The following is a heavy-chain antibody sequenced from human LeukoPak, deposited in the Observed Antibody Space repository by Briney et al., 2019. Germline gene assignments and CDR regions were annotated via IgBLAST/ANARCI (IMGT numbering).Heavy chain of an antibody. CDR1: GFTFSSYG. Sequence: PGGSLRLSGAASGFTFSSYGMHWVRQAPGKGLEWVAVIWYDGSNKYYADSVKGRFTISRDNSKNTLYLQMNSLRAEDTAVYYCARGRWLQFSYFDYWGQGTLVTVSS. CDR3: ARGRWLQFSYFDY. V-gene: IGHV3-33*01. D-gene: IGHD5-24*01. CDR2: IWYDGSNK. J-gene: IGHJ4*02.